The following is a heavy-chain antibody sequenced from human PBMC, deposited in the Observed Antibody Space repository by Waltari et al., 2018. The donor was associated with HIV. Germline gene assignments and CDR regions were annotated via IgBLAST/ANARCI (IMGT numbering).Heavy chain of an antibody. Sequence: QVELQESGPGLVKHSQTLSLSCTVSGASISSDDHYWNWTRQPPGKDLYSLGSIYSSGSTYYNPSLKSRVTISIDKSKNQFSLKLTSVTAADTAVYFCAREVMVVVVPAAIYWFDPWGQGTLVTVSS. CDR3: AREVMVVVVPAAIYWFDP. D-gene: IGHD2-2*02. J-gene: IGHJ5*02. CDR2: IYSSGST. V-gene: IGHV4-30-4*08. CDR1: GASISSDDHY.